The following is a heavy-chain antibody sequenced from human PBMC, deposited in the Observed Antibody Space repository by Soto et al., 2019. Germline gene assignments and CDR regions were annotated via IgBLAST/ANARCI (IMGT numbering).Heavy chain of an antibody. CDR3: AHRFDWYYFNY. CDR2: IYWDDDK. J-gene: IGHJ4*02. D-gene: IGHD3-9*01. V-gene: IGHV2-5*02. CDR1: GFSLSTSEVG. Sequence: QITLKESGPTLLKPTQTLTLTCTFSGFSLSTSEVGVGWIRQPPGKALEWLALIYWDDDKRYSPSLRSRLTIHKDTSKNQVVLTMTNMDPVDTATYYCAHRFDWYYFNYWGQGSLVTVSS.